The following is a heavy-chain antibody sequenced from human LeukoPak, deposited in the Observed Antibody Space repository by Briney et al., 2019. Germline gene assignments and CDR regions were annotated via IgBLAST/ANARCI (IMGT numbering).Heavy chain of an antibody. CDR2: ISYSGST. J-gene: IGHJ3*02. V-gene: IGHV4-30-4*02. Sequence: SEILSPTWTVGGGFISSCVFCWSWIRQPPVEGLEWIGYISYSGSTYYYPSLQSPVTVSVDTSKSQFSLELSSLAAEDTAVYYCARVPYGYSVAYCGGECYPGAFDIWGQGTMDTVSS. D-gene: IGHD2-21*01. CDR3: ARVPYGYSVAYCGGECYPGAFDI. CDR1: GGFISSCVFC.